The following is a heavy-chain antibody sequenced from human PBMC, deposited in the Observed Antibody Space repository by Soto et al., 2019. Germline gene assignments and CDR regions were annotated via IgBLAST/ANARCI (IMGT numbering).Heavy chain of an antibody. D-gene: IGHD5-12*01. CDR2: ISYDGSNK. CDR3: AALGGYSGYDFEFDY. J-gene: IGHJ4*02. CDR1: GFTFSSYG. V-gene: IGHV3-30*03. Sequence: QVQLVESGGGVVQPGRSLRLSCAASGFTFSSYGMHWVRQAPGKGLEWVAVISYDGSNKYYADSVKGRFTISRDNSKNTLYLQMNRLRAEDTAGYYCAALGGYSGYDFEFDYWGQGTLVTVSS.